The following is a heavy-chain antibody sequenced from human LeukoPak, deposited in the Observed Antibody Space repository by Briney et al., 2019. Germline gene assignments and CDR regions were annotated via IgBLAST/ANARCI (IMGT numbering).Heavy chain of an antibody. Sequence: PSETLSLTCTVSAASISDSDYYWGWIRQAPGKALEWIGNTHYSGSAYYNPSLESRVTLDVDTSQNQVSLRLTSVTAADTAVYFCARSYCTGCTCPRPWFDPWGEGTLVTVSS. CDR2: THYSGSA. D-gene: IGHD2-15*01. V-gene: IGHV4-39*01. CDR1: AASISDSDYY. J-gene: IGHJ5*02. CDR3: ARSYCTGCTCPRPWFDP.